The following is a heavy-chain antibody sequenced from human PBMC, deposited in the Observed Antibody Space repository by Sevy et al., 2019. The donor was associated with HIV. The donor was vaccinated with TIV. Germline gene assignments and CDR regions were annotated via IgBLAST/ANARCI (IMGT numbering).Heavy chain of an antibody. CDR3: ARGPLRFLEWLPSEGYLDF. V-gene: IGHV1-8*01. D-gene: IGHD3-3*01. CDR2: MNPNSGIT. J-gene: IGHJ4*02. Sequence: ASVKVSCKASGYTFTSYDINWVRQAPGQGLEWMGWMNPNSGITGYAQKFQGRVTMTRNNSISTAYMDLTSLRFEDTAVYYCARGPLRFLEWLPSEGYLDFWGQGTLVTVSS. CDR1: GYTFTSYD.